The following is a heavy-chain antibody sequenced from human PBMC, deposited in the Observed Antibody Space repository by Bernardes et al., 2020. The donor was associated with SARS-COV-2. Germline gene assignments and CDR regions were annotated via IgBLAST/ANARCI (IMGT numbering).Heavy chain of an antibody. J-gene: IGHJ4*02. D-gene: IGHD1-26*01. CDR1: GGSFSGYY. CDR2: INHSGST. CDR3: ARDSAIATRPSGLDY. V-gene: IGHV4-34*01. Sequence: SETLSLTCAVYGGSFSGYYWSWIRQPPGKGREWIGEINHSGSTNYNPSLKIRVTISVDTSKNQFSLKLSSVTAADTAVYYCARDSAIATRPSGLDYWGQGTLVTVSS.